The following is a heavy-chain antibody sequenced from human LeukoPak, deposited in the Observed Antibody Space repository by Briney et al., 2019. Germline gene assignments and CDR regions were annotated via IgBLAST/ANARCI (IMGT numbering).Heavy chain of an antibody. CDR1: GFRFSDYW. Sequence: GGSLRLSCVVSGFRFSDYWMSWVRQAPGKGLEWVANIKQDGSEKYYVDSVKGRFTISRDNAKNSLYLQMNSLSAEDTAVYYCARGGTTFEHWGQGTLVTVSS. D-gene: IGHD1-1*01. CDR3: ARGGTTFEH. J-gene: IGHJ4*02. CDR2: IKQDGSEK. V-gene: IGHV3-7*01.